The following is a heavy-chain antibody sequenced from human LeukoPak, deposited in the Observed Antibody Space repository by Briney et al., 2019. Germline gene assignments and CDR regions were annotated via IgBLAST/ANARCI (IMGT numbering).Heavy chain of an antibody. V-gene: IGHV1-8*03. J-gene: IGHJ4*02. Sequence: ASVKVSCKASGYTFTTYDINWVRQATGQGLEWMGWMNPNSGNTGYAQKFQGRVSITKNTSISTAYMELSSLRSEDTAVYYCARGDVWGTYRSHYFDYWGQGTLVTVSS. D-gene: IGHD3-16*02. CDR3: ARGDVWGTYRSHYFDY. CDR2: MNPNSGNT. CDR1: GYTFTTYD.